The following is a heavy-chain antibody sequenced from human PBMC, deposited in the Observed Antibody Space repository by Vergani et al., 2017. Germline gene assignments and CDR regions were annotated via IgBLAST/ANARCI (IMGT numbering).Heavy chain of an antibody. J-gene: IGHJ6*02. Sequence: QITLKESGPTLVKPTQTLTLSCTFSGFSLSTSGVGVGWIRQPPGKALEWLALIYWADDKRYSPSLKSRLTITKDTSKNHVVLTMTTMDPVDTATYYCAHSGSSGGYEVAERHYYYYGMDVWGQGTTVTVSS. CDR2: IYWADDK. V-gene: IGHV2-5*02. CDR3: AHSGSSGGYEVAERHYYYYGMDV. D-gene: IGHD6-19*01. CDR1: GFSLSTSGVG.